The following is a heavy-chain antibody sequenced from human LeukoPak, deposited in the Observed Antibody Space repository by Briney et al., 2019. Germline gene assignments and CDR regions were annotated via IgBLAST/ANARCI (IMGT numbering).Heavy chain of an antibody. CDR3: ARPNYSNYYYYYYMDV. V-gene: IGHV4-39*07. D-gene: IGHD4-11*01. Sequence: SETLSLTCTVSGGSISSSSYYWGWIRQPPGKGLEWIGEINHSGSTNYNPSLKSRVTISVDTSKNQFSLKLSSVTAADTAVYYCARPNYSNYYYYYYMDVWGKGTTVTVSS. CDR1: GGSISSSSYY. J-gene: IGHJ6*03. CDR2: INHSGST.